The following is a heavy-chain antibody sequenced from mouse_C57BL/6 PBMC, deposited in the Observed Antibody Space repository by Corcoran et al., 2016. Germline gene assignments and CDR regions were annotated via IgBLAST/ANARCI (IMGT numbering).Heavy chain of an antibody. CDR1: GYTFTSYG. V-gene: IGHV1-81*01. J-gene: IGHJ3*01. Sequence: QVQLQQSGAELARPGASVKLSCKASGYTFTSYGISWVKQRTGQGLEWIGEIYPRSGNTYYNEKFKGKATLTADKSSSTAYMELRSLTSEDSAVYFCARRGYSNTAWFAYWGQGTLVTVSA. CDR2: IYPRSGNT. D-gene: IGHD2-5*01. CDR3: ARRGYSNTAWFAY.